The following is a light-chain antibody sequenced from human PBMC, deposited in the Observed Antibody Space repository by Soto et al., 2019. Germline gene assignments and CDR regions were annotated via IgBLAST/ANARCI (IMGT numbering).Light chain of an antibody. CDR1: TSNIGSNT. V-gene: IGLV1-44*01. J-gene: IGLJ2*01. CDR3: AAWDDSLNGVL. CDR2: SNS. Sequence: QSVLTQPPSASGTPGQRVTIPCSGSTSNIGSNTVNWYQQLPGTAPKLLIYSNSQRPSGVPDRFSGSKSGTSASLAIGGLQSEDEADYYCAAWDDSLNGVLFGGGTKVTVL.